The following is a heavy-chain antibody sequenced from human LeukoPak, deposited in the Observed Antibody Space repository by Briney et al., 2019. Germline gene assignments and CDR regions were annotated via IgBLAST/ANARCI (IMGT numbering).Heavy chain of an antibody. J-gene: IGHJ5*02. V-gene: IGHV4-39*01. CDR3: ARASFNVVFGNWFDP. Sequence: SETLSLTCTVSSGSIRSSSYYWGWIRQPPGKGLEWIGSIFYSGSTYYNPSLKSRVTMSVDTSKNQFSLKLRSVTAADTAIYYCARASFNVVFGNWFDPWGQGTLVTVSS. CDR2: IFYSGST. D-gene: IGHD2-8*01. CDR1: SGSIRSSSYY.